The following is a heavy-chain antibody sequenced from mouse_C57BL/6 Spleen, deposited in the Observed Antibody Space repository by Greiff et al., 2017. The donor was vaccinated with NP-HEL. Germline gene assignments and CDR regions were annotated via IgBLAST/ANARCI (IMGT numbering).Heavy chain of an antibody. CDR2: IYPRSGNT. CDR3: ARGDGGFDY. J-gene: IGHJ2*01. D-gene: IGHD3-3*01. CDR1: GYTFTSYG. Sequence: QVQLQQSGAELARPGASVKLSCKASGYTFTSYGISWVKQRPGQGLEWIGEIYPRSGNTYYNEKFKGKATLTADKSSSTAYMELRSLTSEDSAVYFCARGDGGFDYWGQGTTLTVSS. V-gene: IGHV1-81*01.